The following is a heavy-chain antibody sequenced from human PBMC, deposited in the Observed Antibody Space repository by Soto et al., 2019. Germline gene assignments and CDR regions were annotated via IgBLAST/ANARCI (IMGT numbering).Heavy chain of an antibody. V-gene: IGHV4-38-2*01. D-gene: IGHD3-22*01. J-gene: IGHJ4*02. CDR3: ARVVRDSSGYYYLEF. Sequence: SETLSLTCAVSGYSISSGYYWGWIRQPPGKGLEWIGSIYHSGSTYYNPSLKSRVTISVDTSKNQFSLKLSSVTAADTAVYYCARVVRDSSGYYYLEFWGQGTPVTVSS. CDR1: GYSISSGYY. CDR2: IYHSGST.